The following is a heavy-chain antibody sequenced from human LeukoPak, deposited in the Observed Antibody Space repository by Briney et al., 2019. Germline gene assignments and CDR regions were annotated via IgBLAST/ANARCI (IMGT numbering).Heavy chain of an antibody. J-gene: IGHJ4*02. CDR2: INSDGSST. V-gene: IGHV3-74*01. Sequence: QSGGSLILSCAASGFTFSSYWMHWVRQAPGKGLVWVYRINSDGSSTSYAASVNGRFNISRDNAKDPLYLQINSLRAEDTAVYYCARGGGYSYAPFDYWGKGTLVTVSS. CDR3: ARGGGYSYAPFDY. D-gene: IGHD5-18*01. CDR1: GFTFSSYW.